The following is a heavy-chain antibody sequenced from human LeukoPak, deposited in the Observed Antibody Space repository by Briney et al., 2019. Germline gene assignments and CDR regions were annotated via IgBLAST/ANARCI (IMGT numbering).Heavy chain of an antibody. D-gene: IGHD4-17*01. Sequence: SETLSLTCTVSGGTISSGDYYWSWIRQPPGKGLEWIGYIYYSGSTYYNPSLKSRVTISVDTSKNQFSLKLSSVTAADTAVYYCARTSYGDYDGWFDPWGQGTLVTVSS. J-gene: IGHJ5*02. V-gene: IGHV4-30-4*01. CDR2: IYYSGST. CDR1: GGTISSGDYY. CDR3: ARTSYGDYDGWFDP.